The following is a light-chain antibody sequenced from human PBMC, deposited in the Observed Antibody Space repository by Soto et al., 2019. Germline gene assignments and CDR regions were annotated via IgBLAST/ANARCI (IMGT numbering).Light chain of an antibody. CDR3: SSYTSSSTRV. CDR1: SSDVGGYNY. Sequence: QSVLTQPASVSGSPGQSITISCTGTSSDVGGYNYVSWYQQHPGKAPKLMIYDVSNRPSGVSNRSSGSKSGNTASLTISGLQAEDEADYYCSSYTSSSTRVFGGGTQLTVL. V-gene: IGLV2-14*01. J-gene: IGLJ2*01. CDR2: DVS.